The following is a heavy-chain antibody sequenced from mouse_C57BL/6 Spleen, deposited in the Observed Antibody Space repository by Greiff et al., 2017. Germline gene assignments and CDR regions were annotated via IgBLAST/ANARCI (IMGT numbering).Heavy chain of an antibody. J-gene: IGHJ3*01. Sequence: EVMLVESGGGLVKPGGSLKLSCAASGFTFSDYGMHWVRQAPEKGLEWVAYISSGSSTIYYAATVKGRFTISRDNAKNTLFLQMTSLRSEDTAMYYCARNGYYPGAYWGQGTLVTVSA. CDR3: ARNGYYPGAY. CDR2: ISSGSSTI. V-gene: IGHV5-17*01. CDR1: GFTFSDYG. D-gene: IGHD2-3*01.